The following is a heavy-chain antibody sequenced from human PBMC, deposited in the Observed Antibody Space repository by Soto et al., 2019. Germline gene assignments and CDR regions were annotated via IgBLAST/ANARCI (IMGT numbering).Heavy chain of an antibody. Sequence: SETLSLTCTVSGGSISSGGYYWSWIRQHPGKGLEWIGYIYYSGSTYYNPSLKSRVTISLDTSKIQFSLKLSSVTAADTAVYYCARGLRSDFWSGPTFDPWGQGTLVTVSS. J-gene: IGHJ5*02. CDR2: IYYSGST. CDR1: GGSISSGGYY. V-gene: IGHV4-31*03. CDR3: ARGLRSDFWSGPTFDP. D-gene: IGHD3-3*01.